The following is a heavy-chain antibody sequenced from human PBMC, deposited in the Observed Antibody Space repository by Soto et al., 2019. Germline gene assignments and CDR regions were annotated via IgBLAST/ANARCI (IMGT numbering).Heavy chain of an antibody. CDR1: GFTFTRYS. Sequence: GGSLRLSCAASGFTFTRYSMNWVRQAPGKGLEWVSSISSTTNYIYYGDSMKGRFTISRDNAKNSLYLEMNSLRAEDTAVYYCARESEDLTSNFDYWGQEPWSPSPQ. CDR2: ISSTTNYI. CDR3: ARESEDLTSNFDY. J-gene: IGHJ4*01. V-gene: IGHV3-21*06.